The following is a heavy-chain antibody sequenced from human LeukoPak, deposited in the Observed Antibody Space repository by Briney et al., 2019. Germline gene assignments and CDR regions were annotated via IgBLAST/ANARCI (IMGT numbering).Heavy chain of an antibody. CDR2: INPNSGGT. J-gene: IGHJ4*02. CDR3: ARDYCSSTSCLFDY. CDR1: GYTFTGYY. D-gene: IGHD2-2*01. Sequence: ASVKVSCKASGYTFTGYYMHWVRQAPGQGLEWMGRINPNSGGTNYAQKFQGRVTMTRDTSISTAYMELSRLRSDDTAVYYCARDYCSSTSCLFDYWGQGTLVTVSS. V-gene: IGHV1-2*06.